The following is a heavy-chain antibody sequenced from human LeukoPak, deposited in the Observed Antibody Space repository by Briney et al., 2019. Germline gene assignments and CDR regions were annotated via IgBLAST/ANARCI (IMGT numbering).Heavy chain of an antibody. CDR2: INPNSGCT. V-gene: IGHV1-2*02. D-gene: IGHD3-3*01. CDR3: ARASHYDFWSGYLPTYYFDY. CDR1: GYTFTGYY. J-gene: IGHJ4*02. Sequence: ASVKVSCKASGYTFTGYYMHWVRQAPGQGLEWMGWINPNSGCTNYAQKFQGRVTMTRDTSISTAYMELSRLRSDDTAVYYCARASHYDFWSGYLPTYYFDYWGQGTLVTVSS.